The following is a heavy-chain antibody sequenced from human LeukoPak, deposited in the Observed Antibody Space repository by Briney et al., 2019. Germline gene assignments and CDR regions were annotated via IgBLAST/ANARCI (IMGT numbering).Heavy chain of an antibody. D-gene: IGHD6-19*01. CDR2: IIPIFGTA. J-gene: IGHJ4*02. Sequence: GASVKVSCKASGYTFTSNALNWVRQAPGQGLEWMGGIIPIFGTANYAQKFQGRVTITADESTSTAYMELSSLRSEDTAVYYCARGSSGWFDYWGQGTLVTVSS. CDR3: ARGSSGWFDY. V-gene: IGHV1-69*13. CDR1: GYTFTSNA.